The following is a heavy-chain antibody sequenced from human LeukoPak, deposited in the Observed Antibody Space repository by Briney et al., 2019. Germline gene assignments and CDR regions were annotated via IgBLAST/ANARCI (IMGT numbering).Heavy chain of an antibody. CDR1: GGSFSGYH. J-gene: IGHJ4*02. CDR3: ARGLWEPAAGTSARAGYFDY. V-gene: IGHV4-34*01. D-gene: IGHD6-13*01. Sequence: SETLSLTCAVYGGSFSGYHWSWIRHPPGKGLERIGEINHSGNTNYNQSLKSRDTISVDTSKNQFSLKLSYVPAADTAVYYCARGLWEPAAGTSARAGYFDYWGQGTLVTVSS. CDR2: INHSGNT.